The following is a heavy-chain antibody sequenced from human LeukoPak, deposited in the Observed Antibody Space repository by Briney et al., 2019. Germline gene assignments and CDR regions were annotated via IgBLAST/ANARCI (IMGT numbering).Heavy chain of an antibody. V-gene: IGHV3-9*01. CDR3: AKDIGNPTSGSAMGYYYGMDV. Sequence: PGGSLRLSCAASGFTFDDYAMHWVRQAPGKGLEWVSGISWNSGSIGYADSVKGRFTISRDNAKNSLYLQMNSLRAEDTALYYCAKDIGNPTSGSAMGYYYGMDVWGQGTTVTVSS. CDR2: ISWNSGSI. J-gene: IGHJ6*02. CDR1: GFTFDDYA. D-gene: IGHD3-10*01.